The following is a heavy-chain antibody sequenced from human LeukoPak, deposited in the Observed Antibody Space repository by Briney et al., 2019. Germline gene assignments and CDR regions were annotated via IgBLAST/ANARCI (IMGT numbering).Heavy chain of an antibody. CDR2: ISPYNGNT. V-gene: IGHV1-18*01. Sequence: GASVNVSCKASGYTFTNYGLSWVRQAPGQGLEWMGWISPYNGNTYYAQMLQGRVTMTTDTSTTTAYMELRSLRSDDTAVYYCARDLDIVVVAAAVRHYGLDVWGQGTTVTVSS. D-gene: IGHD2-2*02. CDR1: GYTFTNYG. J-gene: IGHJ6*02. CDR3: ARDLDIVVVAAAVRHYGLDV.